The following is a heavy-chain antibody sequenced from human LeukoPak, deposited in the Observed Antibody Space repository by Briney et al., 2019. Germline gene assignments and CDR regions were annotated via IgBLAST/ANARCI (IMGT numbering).Heavy chain of an antibody. Sequence: SVKVSCKASGGTFISYAISWVRQAPGQGLEWMGRIIPIFGTANYAQKFQGRVTITTDESTSTAYMELSSLRSEDTAVYYCAGGYDFWSGYPRRFDYWGQGTLVTVSS. CDR3: AGGYDFWSGYPRRFDY. CDR1: GGTFISYA. CDR2: IIPIFGTA. V-gene: IGHV1-69*05. J-gene: IGHJ4*02. D-gene: IGHD3-3*01.